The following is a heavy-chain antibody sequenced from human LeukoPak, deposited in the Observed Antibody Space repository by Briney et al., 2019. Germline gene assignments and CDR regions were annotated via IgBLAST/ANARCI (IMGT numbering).Heavy chain of an antibody. CDR2: INPSGGST. CDR1: GYTFTSYY. V-gene: IGHV1-46*01. J-gene: IGHJ4*02. D-gene: IGHD6-19*01. CDR3: ARLGAVGPDSSGWYGFDY. Sequence: GASVKVSCKASGYTFTSYYMHWVRQAPGQGLEWMGIINPSGGSTSYAQEFQGRVTITRDTSTSTVYMELSSLRSEDTAVYYCARLGAVGPDSSGWYGFDYWGQGTLVTVSS.